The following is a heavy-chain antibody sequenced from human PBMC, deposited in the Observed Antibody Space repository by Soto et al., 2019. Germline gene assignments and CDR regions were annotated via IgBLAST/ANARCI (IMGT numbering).Heavy chain of an antibody. CDR3: AHSPNFPNIDAQFDY. CDR2: ISASGAST. V-gene: IGHV3-23*01. D-gene: IGHD2-15*01. Sequence: GGSLRLSCTASGFTFSSYAMSWVRQAPGKGLEWVSLISASGASTYYADSVKGRFTISRDNSQNTLYLQMNSLRAEDTAIYYCAHSPNFPNIDAQFDYWGQGTLVTVSS. CDR1: GFTFSSYA. J-gene: IGHJ4*02.